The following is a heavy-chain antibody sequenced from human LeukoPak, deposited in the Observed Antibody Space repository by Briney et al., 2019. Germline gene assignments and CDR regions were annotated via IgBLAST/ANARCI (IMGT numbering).Heavy chain of an antibody. D-gene: IGHD5-24*01. CDR2: ISSSSSYI. Sequence: NPGGSLRLSCAASGFTFSSYSMNWVRQAPGKGLEWVSSISSSSSYIYYADSGKGRFTISRDNAKNSLYLQMNSLRAEDTAVYYGARGREGMATIDYWGQGTLVTVSS. V-gene: IGHV3-21*01. J-gene: IGHJ4*02. CDR3: ARGREGMATIDY. CDR1: GFTFSSYS.